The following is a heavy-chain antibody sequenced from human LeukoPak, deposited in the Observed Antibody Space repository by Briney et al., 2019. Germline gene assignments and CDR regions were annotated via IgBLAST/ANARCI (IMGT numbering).Heavy chain of an antibody. V-gene: IGHV3-7*01. J-gene: IGHJ4*02. D-gene: IGHD2-21*02. CDR3: ARTAY. CDR1: GFTFSSYW. CDR2: IKQDGSEK. Sequence: GGSLRLSCAAPGFTFSSYWMSSVRQDPGKGLEWVANIKQDGSEKYYVDSVKGRFTISRDNAKNLLSLQMNSLRAEDTAVYYCARTAYWGQGTLVTVSS.